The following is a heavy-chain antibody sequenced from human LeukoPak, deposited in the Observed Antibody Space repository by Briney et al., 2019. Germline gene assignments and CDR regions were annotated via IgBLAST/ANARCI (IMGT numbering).Heavy chain of an antibody. CDR3: ARAPRAGIAVAGTFKGLIDY. D-gene: IGHD6-19*01. V-gene: IGHV1-8*01. CDR1: GYTFTSYD. Sequence: ASVKVSGKASGYTFTSYDINWVRQATGQGLEWMGWMNPNSGNTGYAQKFQGRVTMTRNTSISTAYMELSSLRSEDTAVYYCARAPRAGIAVAGTFKGLIDYWGQGTLVTVSS. J-gene: IGHJ4*02. CDR2: MNPNSGNT.